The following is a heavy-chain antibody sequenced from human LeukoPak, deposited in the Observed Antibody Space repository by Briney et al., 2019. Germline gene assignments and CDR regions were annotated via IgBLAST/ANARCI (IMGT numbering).Heavy chain of an antibody. D-gene: IGHD3-22*01. V-gene: IGHV3-23*01. CDR1: GFTFSSYE. CDR2: ISGSGGST. CDR3: AKDYYDSSGYYAHYFDY. J-gene: IGHJ4*02. Sequence: PGGSLRLSCAASGFTFSSYEMNWVRQAPGKGLEWVSAISGSGGSTYYADSVKGRFTISRDNSKNTLYLQMNSLRAEDTAVYYCAKDYYDSSGYYAHYFDYWGQGTLVTVSS.